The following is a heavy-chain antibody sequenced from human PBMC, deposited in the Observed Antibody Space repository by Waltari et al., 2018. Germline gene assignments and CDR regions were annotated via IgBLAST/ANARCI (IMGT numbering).Heavy chain of an antibody. CDR1: GFSFSSYW. V-gene: IGHV3-7*01. Sequence: EVQLVESGGGLVQHGGSLRLYCATSGFSFSSYWMSWVRQAPGKGREWLANINHDGSGKFFLGSVKGRFTISRDNAKKSVYLQMNSLTGEDTAVYYCATSLDAAGNDWGQGTLVTVSS. D-gene: IGHD5-18*01. CDR3: ATSLDAAGND. J-gene: IGHJ4*02. CDR2: INHDGSGK.